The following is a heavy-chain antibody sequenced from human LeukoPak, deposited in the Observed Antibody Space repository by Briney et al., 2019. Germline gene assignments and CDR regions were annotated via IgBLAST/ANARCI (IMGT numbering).Heavy chain of an antibody. V-gene: IGHV4-4*07. CDR2: IYTTGST. Sequence: PSETLSLTCTVSGGSISSYYWSWIRQPAGKGLEWIGRIYTTGSTNYNPSLKTRVNMSVDTSKNQFSLKLSSVTAADTAVYYCARPVAVAGKAGFDFWGQGTLVTVSS. CDR1: GGSISSYY. J-gene: IGHJ4*02. D-gene: IGHD6-19*01. CDR3: ARPVAVAGKAGFDF.